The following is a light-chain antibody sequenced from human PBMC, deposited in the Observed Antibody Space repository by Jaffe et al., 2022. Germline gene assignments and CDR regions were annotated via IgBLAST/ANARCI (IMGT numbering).Light chain of an antibody. CDR1: QSVGFS. CDR2: GAS. V-gene: IGKV3-15*01. J-gene: IGKJ1*01. Sequence: EIVMTQSPATLSVSPGERATLSCRASQSVGFSLAWYQHKPGQPPRLLIYGASTRATGIPARFSGSGSGTEFTLTISSLQSEDFAVYYCQQYKDWRAFGQGTKVEIK. CDR3: QQYKDWRA.